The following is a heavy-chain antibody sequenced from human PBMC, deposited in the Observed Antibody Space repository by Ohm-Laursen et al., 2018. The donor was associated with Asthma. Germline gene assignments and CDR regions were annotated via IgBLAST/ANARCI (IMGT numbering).Heavy chain of an antibody. V-gene: IGHV3-21*01. D-gene: IGHD6-13*01. CDR2: ISSSSSYI. J-gene: IGHJ4*02. Sequence: SLRLSCAASGFTFSSYSMNWVRQAPGKGLEWVSSISSSSSYIYYADTVKGRFTISRDNAKNSLYLQMNSLRAEDTAVYYCARDLHIAAAGTGYWGQGTLVTVSS. CDR1: GFTFSSYS. CDR3: ARDLHIAAAGTGY.